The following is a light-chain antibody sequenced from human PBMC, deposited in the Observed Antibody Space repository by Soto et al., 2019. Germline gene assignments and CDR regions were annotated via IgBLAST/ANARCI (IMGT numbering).Light chain of an antibody. Sequence: EIVLTQSPGTLSLSPGDRATLSCRTSQSVSSSYLAWYQQKPGQAPRLLIYGASRRATGIPDRFSGSGSGTDFTLTISRLEPEDFAVYFCQQYASSSYPFGQGTKLENK. J-gene: IGKJ2*01. CDR1: QSVSSSY. V-gene: IGKV3-20*01. CDR2: GAS. CDR3: QQYASSSYP.